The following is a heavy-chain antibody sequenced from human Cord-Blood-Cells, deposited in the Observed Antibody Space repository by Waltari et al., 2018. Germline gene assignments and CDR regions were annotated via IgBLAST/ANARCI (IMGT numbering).Heavy chain of an antibody. J-gene: IGHJ4*02. D-gene: IGHD6-13*01. CDR3: ARDPLSGNSFDY. V-gene: IGHV4-59*11. Sequence: QVQLQESGPGLVKPSETLSLTCTVSGGSISSHYWSWIRQPPGKGLEWIGYIYYSGSTNYNPSLKRRVTISVDTSKNQFSLKLSSVTAADTAVYYCARDPLSGNSFDYWGQGTLVTVSS. CDR1: GGSISSHY. CDR2: IYYSGST.